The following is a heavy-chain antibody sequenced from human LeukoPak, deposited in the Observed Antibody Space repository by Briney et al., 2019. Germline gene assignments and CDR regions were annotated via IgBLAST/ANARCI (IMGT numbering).Heavy chain of an antibody. CDR1: GFTFSNYG. Sequence: PGGSLRLSCAPSGFTFSNYGIHWVRQAPGKGLEWVAVIWYDGSQEYYADSVKGRFTISRDNSKNTLFLQMNSLRAEDTAVYYCARYGSGKNFDYWGQGTLVTVSS. CDR2: IWYDGSQE. CDR3: ARYGSGKNFDY. V-gene: IGHV3-33*01. D-gene: IGHD3-10*01. J-gene: IGHJ4*02.